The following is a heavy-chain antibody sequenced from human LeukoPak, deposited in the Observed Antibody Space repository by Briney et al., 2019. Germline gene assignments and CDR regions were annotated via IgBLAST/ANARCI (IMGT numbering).Heavy chain of an antibody. CDR3: ARDRRGVRNDAFDI. CDR2: TYYKSNWYS. D-gene: IGHD3-10*01. J-gene: IGHJ3*02. Sequence: SQTLSLTCAISGDSVSSSTAAWNWIRQSPSRGLEWLGRTYYKSNWYSDYAVSMKGRITINPDTSKNQFSLQLNSVTPEDTAVYYCARDRRGVRNDAFDIWGQGTMVTVSS. V-gene: IGHV6-1*01. CDR1: GDSVSSSTAA.